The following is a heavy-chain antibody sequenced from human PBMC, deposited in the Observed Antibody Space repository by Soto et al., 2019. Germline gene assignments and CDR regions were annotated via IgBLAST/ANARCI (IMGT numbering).Heavy chain of an antibody. D-gene: IGHD6-6*01. CDR1: GYIFTTYA. CDR3: ARDRLHTSSSITFDY. CDR2: LRTYDGQT. V-gene: IGHV1-18*01. Sequence: QVQLVQSGAEVKKPGASVKLSCKASGYIFTTYAISWVRQAPGQGLEWMGWLRTYDGQTDYAPKFQGRVTMTTDTSMNTAYMELRSLRSDDTAVYYCARDRLHTSSSITFDYWGQGALVTVSS. J-gene: IGHJ4*02.